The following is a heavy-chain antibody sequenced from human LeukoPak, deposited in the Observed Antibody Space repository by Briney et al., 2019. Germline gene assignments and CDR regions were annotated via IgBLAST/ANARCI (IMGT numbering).Heavy chain of an antibody. Sequence: PGGSLRLSCAASGLPFNRYSMNWVRQAPGKGLEWISYINSGSNTLYYADSVKGRFTVSRDNAKSSLYLQMDRLRAEDTAVYYCARASYYYDSSGYYYYFDYWGQGTLVTVSS. V-gene: IGHV3-48*04. CDR1: GLPFNRYS. J-gene: IGHJ4*02. CDR2: INSGSNTL. CDR3: ARASYYYDSSGYYYYFDY. D-gene: IGHD3-22*01.